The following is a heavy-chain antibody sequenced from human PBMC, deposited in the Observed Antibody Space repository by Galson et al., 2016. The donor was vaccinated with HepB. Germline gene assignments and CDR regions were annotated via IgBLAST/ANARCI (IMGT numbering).Heavy chain of an antibody. Sequence: SETLSLTCTVSGDSISSHHWSWIRQPAGKGLEWIGPVHITGSTNCNPSLKSRVSMSVDTSKHQFSLKVTSVTAADTAIYYCARIRYNSVWWPEDDWGQGILVTVSS. CDR1: GDSISSHH. J-gene: IGHJ4*02. D-gene: IGHD6-19*01. V-gene: IGHV4-4*07. CDR2: VHITGST. CDR3: ARIRYNSVWWPEDD.